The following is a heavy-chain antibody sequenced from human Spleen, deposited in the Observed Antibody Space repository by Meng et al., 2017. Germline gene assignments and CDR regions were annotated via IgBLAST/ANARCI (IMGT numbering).Heavy chain of an antibody. CDR1: GGSISSGGYY. V-gene: IGHV4-31*03. CDR2: IHYSGST. D-gene: IGHD3-22*01. Sequence: QVQLQESRPRLVKPVQSLSLTCIFSGGSISSGGYYWSWIRQHPGKGLEWIGYIHYSGSTYYNPSLKTRVSISVDTSKKQFSLQLNSVTAADTAVYYCARDDSSGYSFDNWGQGTLVTVSS. CDR3: ARDDSSGYSFDN. J-gene: IGHJ4*02.